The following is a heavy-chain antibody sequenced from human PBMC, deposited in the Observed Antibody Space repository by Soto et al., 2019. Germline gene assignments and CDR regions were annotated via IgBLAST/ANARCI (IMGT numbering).Heavy chain of an antibody. CDR2: IKQDGSEK. J-gene: IGHJ6*02. D-gene: IGHD3-22*01. Sequence: GGSLRLSCAASGFTFSSYWMSWVRQAPGKGLEWVANIKQDGSEKYYVDSVKGRFTISRDNAKNSLYLQMNSLRAEDTAVYYCARDIIGGGYYWSVKPSYYYYGMDVWGQGTTVTVSS. CDR1: GFTFSSYW. V-gene: IGHV3-7*01. CDR3: ARDIIGGGYYWSVKPSYYYYGMDV.